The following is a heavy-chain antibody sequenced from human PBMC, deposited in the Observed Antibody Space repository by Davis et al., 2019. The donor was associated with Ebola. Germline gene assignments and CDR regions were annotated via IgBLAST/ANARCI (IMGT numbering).Heavy chain of an antibody. D-gene: IGHD3-10*01. V-gene: IGHV4-59*01. CDR1: GGSISSYY. CDR2: IYYSGST. J-gene: IGHJ6*02. CDR3: ARVKTWRSQDSDPNPMVQGVISYYYYYGMDV. Sequence: PSETLSLTCTVSGGSISSYYWSWIRQPPGKGLEWIGYIYYSGSTNYNPSRKSRVTISVDTSKNQFSLKLSSVTAADTAVYYCARVKTWRSQDSDPNPMVQGVISYYYYYGMDVWGQGTTVTVSS.